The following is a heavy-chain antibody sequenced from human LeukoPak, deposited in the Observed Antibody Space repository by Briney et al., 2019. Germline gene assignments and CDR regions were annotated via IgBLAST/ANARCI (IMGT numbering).Heavy chain of an antibody. CDR2: IYYSGST. Sequence: PSQTLSLTCTVSGGSISSGDYYWSWIRQPPGKGLEWIGYIYYSGSTYYNPSLKSRVTISVDTSKNQFSLKLSSVTAADTAVYYCARVGDYGLRLDYWGQGTLVTVSS. V-gene: IGHV4-30-4*01. CDR3: ARVGDYGLRLDY. J-gene: IGHJ4*02. CDR1: GGSISSGDYY. D-gene: IGHD4-17*01.